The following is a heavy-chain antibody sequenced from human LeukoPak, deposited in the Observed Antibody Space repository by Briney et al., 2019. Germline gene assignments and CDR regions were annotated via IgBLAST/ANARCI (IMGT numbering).Heavy chain of an antibody. CDR3: AREQKHGAFDI. V-gene: IGHV4-59*01. J-gene: IGHJ3*02. CDR1: GGSISSYY. CDR2: IYYSEST. Sequence: SETLSLTCTVSGGSISSYYWSWIRQPPGKGLEWIGYIYYSESTNYNPSLKSRVTISVDTSKNQFSLKLSSVTAADTAVYYCAREQKHGAFDIWGQGTMVTVSS.